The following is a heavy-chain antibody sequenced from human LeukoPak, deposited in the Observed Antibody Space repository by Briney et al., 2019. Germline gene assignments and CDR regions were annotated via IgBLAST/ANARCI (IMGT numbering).Heavy chain of an antibody. CDR2: IYYSGST. Sequence: SETLSLTCTVYGGSISSGDYYWSWIRQPPGKGLEWIGYIYYSGSTYYNPSLKSRVTISVDTSKNQFSLKLSSVTAADTAVYYCARGLHNHNVVVPADREYYFDYWGQGTLVTVSS. CDR3: ARGLHNHNVVVPADREYYFDY. V-gene: IGHV4-30-4*01. CDR1: GGSISSGDYY. D-gene: IGHD2-2*01. J-gene: IGHJ4*02.